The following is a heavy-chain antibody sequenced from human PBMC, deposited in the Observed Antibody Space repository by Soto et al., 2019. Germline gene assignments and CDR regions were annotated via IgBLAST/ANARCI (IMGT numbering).Heavy chain of an antibody. CDR3: ARGLVIGKKQDIVVVVAADREYYFDY. CDR1: GGSFSGYY. J-gene: IGHJ4*02. V-gene: IGHV4-34*01. Sequence: QVQLQQWGAGLLKPSETLSLTCAVYGGSFSGYYWSWIRQPPGKGLEWIGEINHSGSTNYNPSLKRRVTMSVDTSENLFSLELSSVTAADTAVYYCARGLVIGKKQDIVVVVAADREYYFDYWGRGTMVTVSS. CDR2: INHSGST. D-gene: IGHD2-15*01.